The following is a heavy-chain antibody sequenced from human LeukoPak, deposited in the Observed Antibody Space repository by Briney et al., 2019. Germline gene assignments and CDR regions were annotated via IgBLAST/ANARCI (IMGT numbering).Heavy chain of an antibody. J-gene: IGHJ4*02. CDR2: ISSSSSYI. CDR1: GFTFSSYS. V-gene: IGHV3-21*01. CDR3: ARVNGGVYCSSTSCYAFDY. Sequence: GGSLRLSCAASGFTFSSYSMTWVRQAPGKGLEWVSSISSSSSYIYYADSVKGRFTISRDNAKNSLYLQMNSLRAEDTAVYYCARVNGGVYCSSTSCYAFDYWGQGTLVTVSS. D-gene: IGHD2-2*01.